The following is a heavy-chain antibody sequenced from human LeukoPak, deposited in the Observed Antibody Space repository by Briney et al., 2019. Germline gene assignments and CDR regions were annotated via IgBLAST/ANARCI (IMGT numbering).Heavy chain of an antibody. J-gene: IGHJ4*02. CDR2: IYPGDSDT. Sequence: GESLNISCKGSGYRFSNYWLAWVRQMPGKGLEWMGIIYPGDSDTRSSPSFQGQVTLSADKSINTAYLQWSSLKASDTAMYYCARDDYYGSGSYYNNFDYWGQGTLVTVSS. CDR1: GYRFSNYW. CDR3: ARDDYYGSGSYYNNFDY. V-gene: IGHV5-51*01. D-gene: IGHD3-10*01.